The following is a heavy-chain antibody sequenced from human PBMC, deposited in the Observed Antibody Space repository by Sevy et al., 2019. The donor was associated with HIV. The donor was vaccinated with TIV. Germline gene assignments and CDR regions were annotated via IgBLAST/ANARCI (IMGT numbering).Heavy chain of an antibody. J-gene: IGHJ6*02. V-gene: IGHV1-46*03. D-gene: IGHD3-3*01. Sequence: ASVKVSCKASGYTFSSFFMHWVRQAPGQGLEWMGIINPSGGNTHYAEKFQDRVTMTRDTSTSTDFMELSSLRSDDTAVYYCVRAVTNTISGVAIIGPNAYGMDIWGQGTTVTVSS. CDR2: INPSGGNT. CDR3: VRAVTNTISGVAIIGPNAYGMDI. CDR1: GYTFSSFF.